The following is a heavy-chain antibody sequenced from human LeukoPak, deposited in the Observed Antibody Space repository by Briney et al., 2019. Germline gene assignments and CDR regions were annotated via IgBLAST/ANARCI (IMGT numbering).Heavy chain of an antibody. J-gene: IGHJ4*02. CDR1: GFTFSDYD. V-gene: IGHV3-33*01. D-gene: IGHD3-10*01. CDR3: ARNMFRGFYFFDY. CDR2: IWYDGSNQ. Sequence: QSGGSLRLSCAASGFTFSDYDMHWVRQAPGRGLEWVALIWYDGSNQFYADSVKGRFTISRGNSKNMLFLQMNSLRAEDTAVYYCARNMFRGFYFFDYWGQGALVTVSS.